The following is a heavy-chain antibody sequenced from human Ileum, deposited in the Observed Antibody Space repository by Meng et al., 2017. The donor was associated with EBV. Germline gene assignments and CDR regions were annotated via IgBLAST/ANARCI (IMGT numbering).Heavy chain of an antibody. CDR2: CSGGT. CDR3: AIYAVGGSGQGY. CDR1: GVSISSGVYH. Sequence: QGQLQGSGQGLVKPSQTRSLTCAVSGVSISSGVYHWSWIRQPPGKGLEWIGCSGGTYYNPSLKSRLTISVDTSKNQFSLKLDSATAADTAVYYCAIYAVGGSGQGYWGQGTLVTVSS. D-gene: IGHD1-26*01. J-gene: IGHJ4*02. V-gene: IGHV4-30-4*01.